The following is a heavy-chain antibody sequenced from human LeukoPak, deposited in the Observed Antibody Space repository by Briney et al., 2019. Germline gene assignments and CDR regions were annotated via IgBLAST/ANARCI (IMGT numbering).Heavy chain of an antibody. CDR2: ISSSSSYI. CDR1: GFTFSSYA. V-gene: IGHV3-21*01. D-gene: IGHD1-26*01. J-gene: IGHJ4*02. Sequence: GGSLRLSCAASGFTFSSYAMSWVRQAPGKGLEWVSSISSSSSYIYYADSVKGRFTISRDNAKNSLYLQMTSLRAEDTAVYYCARDRVGATMGGDYWGQGTLVTVSS. CDR3: ARDRVGATMGGDY.